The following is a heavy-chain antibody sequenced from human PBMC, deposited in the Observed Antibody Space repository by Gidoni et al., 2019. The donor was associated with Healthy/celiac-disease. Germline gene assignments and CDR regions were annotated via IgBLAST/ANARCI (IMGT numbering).Heavy chain of an antibody. CDR2: IYYSGIT. J-gene: IGHJ4*02. CDR1: GGSISSSSYH. V-gene: IGHV4-39*01. CDR3: ASQTTDLITMVRGVIGSIY. D-gene: IGHD3-10*01. Sequence: QLQLQESGPGLVTPSETLSLTCTVSGGSISSSSYHWGWIRQPPGKGLEWIGSIYYSGITYYNPSLKSRVTISVDTSKNQFSLKLSSVTAADTAVYYCASQTTDLITMVRGVIGSIYWGQGTLVTVSS.